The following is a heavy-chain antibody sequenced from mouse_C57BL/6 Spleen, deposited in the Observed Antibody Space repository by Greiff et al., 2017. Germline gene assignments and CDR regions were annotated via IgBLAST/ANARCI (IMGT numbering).Heavy chain of an antibody. D-gene: IGHD1-1*01. J-gene: IGHJ3*01. Sequence: VQLQQPGAELVQPGASVKLSCKASGYTFTSYWMHWVKQRPGRGLEWIGRIDPNSGGTKYNEKFKSKATLTVDKPSSTAYMQLSSLTSEDSAVYYCASQDYGSSSWFAYWGQGTLVTVSA. V-gene: IGHV1-72*01. CDR3: ASQDYGSSSWFAY. CDR2: IDPNSGGT. CDR1: GYTFTSYW.